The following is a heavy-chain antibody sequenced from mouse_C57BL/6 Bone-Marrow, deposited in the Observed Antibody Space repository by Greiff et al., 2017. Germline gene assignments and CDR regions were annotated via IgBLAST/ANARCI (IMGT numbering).Heavy chain of an antibody. D-gene: IGHD1-1*01. Sequence: VQVVESGAELVRPGTSVKMSCKASGYTFTNYWIGWAKQRPGHGLEWIGDIYPGGGYTNYNEKFKGKATLTADKSSSTAYMQFSSLTSEDSAIYYCARYYGSTLFDYWGQGTTLTVSS. CDR3: ARYYGSTLFDY. V-gene: IGHV1-63*01. CDR1: GYTFTNYW. J-gene: IGHJ2*01. CDR2: IYPGGGYT.